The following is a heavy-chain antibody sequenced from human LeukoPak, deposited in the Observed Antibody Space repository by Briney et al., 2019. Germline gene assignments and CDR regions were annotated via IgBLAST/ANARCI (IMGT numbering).Heavy chain of an antibody. D-gene: IGHD2-2*02. J-gene: IGHJ4*02. CDR1: GFTFSSYS. Sequence: PGGSLRLSCAASGFTFSSYSMNWVRQAPGKGLEWVSSISSSSSYIYYEDSVKGRFTISRDNAKNSLYLQMNSLRAEDTAVYYCARDVAGYCSSTSCYTPFDYWGQGTLVTVSS. V-gene: IGHV3-21*01. CDR2: ISSSSSYI. CDR3: ARDVAGYCSSTSCYTPFDY.